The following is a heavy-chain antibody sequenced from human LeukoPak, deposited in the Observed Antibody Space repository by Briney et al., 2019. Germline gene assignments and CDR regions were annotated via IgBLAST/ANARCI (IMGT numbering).Heavy chain of an antibody. D-gene: IGHD6-13*01. CDR1: GYTFTGYY. CDR2: INPNSGGT. J-gene: IGHJ5*02. V-gene: IGHV1-2*02. Sequence: ASVKVSCKASGYTFTGYYMHWVRQAPGQGLEWMGWINPNSGGTNYAQKFQGRVTMTRDTSISTAYMELSRLRSDDTAVYYCAREWASSSWFNWFDPWGQGTLVTVSS. CDR3: AREWASSSWFNWFDP.